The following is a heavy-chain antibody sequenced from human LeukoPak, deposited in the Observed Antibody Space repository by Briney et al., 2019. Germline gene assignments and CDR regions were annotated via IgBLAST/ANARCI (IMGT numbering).Heavy chain of an antibody. J-gene: IGHJ3*02. CDR1: GGSFSGYY. V-gene: IGHV4-34*01. CDR2: INHSGST. Sequence: ASETLSLTCAVYGGSFSGYYWSWIRQPPGKGLEWIGEINHSGSTNYNPSLKSRVTISVDTSKNQFSLKLSSVTAADTAVYYRARGGYDFWSVLDAFDIWGQGTMVTVSS. CDR3: ARGGYDFWSVLDAFDI. D-gene: IGHD3-3*01.